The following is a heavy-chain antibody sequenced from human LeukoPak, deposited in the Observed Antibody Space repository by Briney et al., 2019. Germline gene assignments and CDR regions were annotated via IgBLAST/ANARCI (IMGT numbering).Heavy chain of an antibody. J-gene: IGHJ4*02. CDR3: AIAYSGSYLR. V-gene: IGHV4-39*01. CDR2: IYYSGST. D-gene: IGHD1-26*01. CDR1: GGSISSYY. Sequence: PSETLSLTCTVSGGSISSYYWGWIRQPPGKGLEWIGSIYYSGSTYHNPSLKSRVTISVDTSKNQFSLKLSSVTAADTAVYYCAIAYSGSYLRWGQGTLVTVSS.